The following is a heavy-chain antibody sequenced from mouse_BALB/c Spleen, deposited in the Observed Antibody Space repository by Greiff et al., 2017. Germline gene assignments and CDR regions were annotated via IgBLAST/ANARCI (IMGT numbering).Heavy chain of an antibody. CDR2: INPYNGDT. D-gene: IGHD1-1*01. CDR3: GRAFITTVVATDYAMDY. Sequence: EVQLKESGPELVKPGASVKISCKASGYSFTGYFMNWVKQSHGKSLEWIGRINPYNGDTFYNQKFKGKATLTVDKSSSTAHMELLSLTSEDSAVYYCGRAFITTVVATDYAMDYWGQGTSVTVSS. CDR1: GYSFTGYF. J-gene: IGHJ4*01. V-gene: IGHV1-37*01.